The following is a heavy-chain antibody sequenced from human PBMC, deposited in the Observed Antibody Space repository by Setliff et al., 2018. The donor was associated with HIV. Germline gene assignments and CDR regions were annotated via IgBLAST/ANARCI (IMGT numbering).Heavy chain of an antibody. J-gene: IGHJ4*02. V-gene: IGHV3-7*05. CDR1: GFTFRSYW. D-gene: IGHD3-10*01. CDR3: AREVWSEDDN. CDR2: IKDDGRDK. Sequence: GGSLRLSCVASGFTFRSYWMSWVRQAPGKRPEWVSNIKDDGRDKFYLDSVKGRFTISRDNAKNSLYLQMNSLRAEDAAVYYCAREVWSEDDNWGQGTLVTVST.